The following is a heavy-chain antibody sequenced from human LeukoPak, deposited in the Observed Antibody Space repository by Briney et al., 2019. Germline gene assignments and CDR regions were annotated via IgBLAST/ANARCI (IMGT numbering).Heavy chain of an antibody. CDR1: GFTVSSNY. D-gene: IGHD6-19*01. V-gene: IGHV3-23*01. Sequence: PGGSLRLSCAASGFTVSSNYMSWVRQAPGKGLEWVSAIRGSGGGTYYADSVKGRFTISRDNSKNTLYLQMNSLRDEDTALYYCAKASIGVVGYFDYWGQGTLVTVSS. CDR2: IRGSGGGT. J-gene: IGHJ4*02. CDR3: AKASIGVVGYFDY.